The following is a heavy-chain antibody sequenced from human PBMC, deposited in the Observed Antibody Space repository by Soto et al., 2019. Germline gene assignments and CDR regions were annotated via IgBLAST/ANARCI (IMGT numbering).Heavy chain of an antibody. V-gene: IGHV1-18*01. J-gene: IGHJ3*02. D-gene: IGHD2-15*01. CDR1: GYTFTSYA. CDR2: ISAYNGNT. CDR3: AREEGDIVVVVAARGAFDI. Sequence: ASVKVSCKASGYTFTSYAISWVRQAPGQGLEWMGWISAYNGNTNYAQKLQGRVTMTTDTSTSTAYMELRSLRSGDTAVYYCAREEGDIVVVVAARGAFDIWGQGTMVTVS.